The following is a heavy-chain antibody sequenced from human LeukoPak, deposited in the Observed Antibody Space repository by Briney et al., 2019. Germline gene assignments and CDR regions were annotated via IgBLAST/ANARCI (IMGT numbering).Heavy chain of an antibody. V-gene: IGHV4-39*01. D-gene: IGHD3-3*01. J-gene: IGHJ4*02. CDR3: ASYYDFWSGYFFADGGHGGFGY. Sequence: SETLSLTCTVSGGSISSSSYYWGWIRQPPGKGLEWIGSIYYSGSTYYNPSLKSRVTISEDTSKNQFSLKLSSVTAADTAVYYCASYYDFWSGYFFADGGHGGFGYWGQGTLVTVSS. CDR1: GGSISSSSYY. CDR2: IYYSGST.